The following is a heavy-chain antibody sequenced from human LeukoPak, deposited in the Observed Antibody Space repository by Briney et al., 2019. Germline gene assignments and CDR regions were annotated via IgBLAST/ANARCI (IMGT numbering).Heavy chain of an antibody. CDR1: GFTFSSYV. CDR3: AKYVSAKGPPYALDV. V-gene: IGHV3-64D*09. Sequence: GGSLRLSCSASGFTFSSYVMYWVRQAPGKGLEYVSAISPNGGSTYYADSVKGRFTISRDNSGTTLYLQMSSLRPEDTAVYYCAKYVSAKGPPYALDVWGQGTTVTVSS. CDR2: ISPNGGST. D-gene: IGHD2/OR15-2a*01. J-gene: IGHJ6*02.